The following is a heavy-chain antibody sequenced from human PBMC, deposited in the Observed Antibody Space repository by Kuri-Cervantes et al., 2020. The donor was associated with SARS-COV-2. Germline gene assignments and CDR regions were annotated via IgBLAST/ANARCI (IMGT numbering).Heavy chain of an antibody. J-gene: IGHJ4*02. V-gene: IGHV1-69*13. CDR3: ARVQSVTGTQFFFDY. D-gene: IGHD1-7*01. CDR2: IIPLFATP. CDR1: GGGFSTSA. Sequence: SVKVSCKASGGGFSTSAINWVRQAPGQGLEWMGNIIPLFATPNYAQKFQGRVTITADELTSTVYMEFSSLRFQDTAVYYCARVQSVTGTQFFFDYWGQGTLVTVSS.